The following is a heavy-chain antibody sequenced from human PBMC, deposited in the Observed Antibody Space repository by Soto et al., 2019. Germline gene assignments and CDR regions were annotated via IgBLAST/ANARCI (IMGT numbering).Heavy chain of an antibody. CDR2: IYPGDSDT. CDR3: ARHRYGSGIFGTRYYYKGMDA. CDR1: GYSFTSYW. D-gene: IGHD3-10*01. Sequence: GESLKISCKGSGYSFTSYWIGWVRQMPVKSLEWMGIIYPGDSDTRYSPSFQGQVTISADKSISTAYLQWSSLKASDTAMYYCARHRYGSGIFGTRYYYKGMDARGQTTTVTLSS. J-gene: IGHJ6*02. V-gene: IGHV5-51*01.